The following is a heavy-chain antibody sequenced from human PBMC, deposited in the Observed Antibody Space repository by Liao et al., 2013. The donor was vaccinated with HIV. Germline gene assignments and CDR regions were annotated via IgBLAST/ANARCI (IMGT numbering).Heavy chain of an antibody. CDR1: GGSFSGYY. D-gene: IGHD7-27*01. V-gene: IGHV4-34*01. CDR2: INHSGST. Sequence: QVQLQQWGAGLLKPSETLSLTCAVYGGSFSGYYWSWIRQPPGKGLEWIGEINHSGSTNYNPSLKSRVTISVDTSKNQFSLQLSSVTAADTAVYFCTRAPPRNWGPKGAFDIWGQGTMVTVSS. J-gene: IGHJ3*02. CDR3: TRAPPRNWGPKGAFDI.